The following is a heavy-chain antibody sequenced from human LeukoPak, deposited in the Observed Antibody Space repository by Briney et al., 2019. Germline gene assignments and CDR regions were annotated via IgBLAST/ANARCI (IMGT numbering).Heavy chain of an antibody. CDR3: ARDAGVVPAAKGAFDI. D-gene: IGHD2-2*01. J-gene: IGHJ3*02. Sequence: GGSLRLSCAASGFTFSSYAMHWVRQAPGKGLEYVSAISSNGGSTYYANSVKGRFTISRDNSKNALYLQMGSPRAEDMAVYYCARDAGVVPAAKGAFDIWGQGTMVTVSS. CDR2: ISSNGGST. V-gene: IGHV3-64*01. CDR1: GFTFSSYA.